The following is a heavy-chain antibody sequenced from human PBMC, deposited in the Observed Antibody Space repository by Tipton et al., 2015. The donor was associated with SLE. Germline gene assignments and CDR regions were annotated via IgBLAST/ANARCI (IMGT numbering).Heavy chain of an antibody. CDR3: ATVAPSEYYFDY. Sequence: TLSLTCAVYGGSFSGYYWSWIRQPPGKGLEWIGEINHSGSTNYSPSLKSRVTISVDTSKNQFSLKLSSVTAADTAVYYCATVAPSEYYFDYWGQGTLVTVSS. V-gene: IGHV4-34*01. CDR1: GGSFSGYY. CDR2: INHSGST. J-gene: IGHJ4*02. D-gene: IGHD2-21*01.